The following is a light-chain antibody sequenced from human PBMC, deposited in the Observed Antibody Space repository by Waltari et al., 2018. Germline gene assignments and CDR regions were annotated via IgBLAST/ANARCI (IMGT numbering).Light chain of an antibody. CDR2: DAS. CDR3: QQRSNWLT. CDR1: QGVSSY. Sequence: EIVLPQSPATLSLSPGERATLSCRASQGVSSYLAWYQQKPGQAPRLLIYDASNRATGIPARFSGSGSGTDFTLTISSLEPEDFAVYYCQQRSNWLTFGGGTKVEIK. V-gene: IGKV3-11*01. J-gene: IGKJ4*01.